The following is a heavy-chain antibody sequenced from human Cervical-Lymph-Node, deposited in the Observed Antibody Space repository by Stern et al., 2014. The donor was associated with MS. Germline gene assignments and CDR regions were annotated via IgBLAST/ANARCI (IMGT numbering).Heavy chain of an antibody. CDR1: GFSFSRYA. Sequence: QVQLVESGGGVVQPGRSLRLSCEGSGFSFSRYAMHWVRQAPGKGLEWVELIWYDGSNPYYADSVTGRFTISRDNFKNTLYLQMNSLRAEDTAVYYCASAYSSSHYYFDYWGQGTLVTVSS. D-gene: IGHD6-13*01. CDR3: ASAYSSSHYYFDY. CDR2: IWYDGSNP. J-gene: IGHJ4*02. V-gene: IGHV3-33*01.